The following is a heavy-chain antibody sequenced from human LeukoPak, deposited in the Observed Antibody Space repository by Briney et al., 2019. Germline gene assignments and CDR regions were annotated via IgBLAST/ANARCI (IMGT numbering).Heavy chain of an antibody. CDR3: AIAPLYYDYVWGSYRPDYYGMDV. CDR2: VKKDESEK. D-gene: IGHD3-16*02. V-gene: IGHV3-7*03. Sequence: GGSLRLSCAASGFTFSNNWMTWVRQAPGKGLEWVASVKKDESEKYYVDSVKGRFTISRDNAKNSLYLQMNSLRAEDTAVYYCAIAPLYYDYVWGSYRPDYYGMDVWGQGTTVTVSS. J-gene: IGHJ6*02. CDR1: GFTFSNNW.